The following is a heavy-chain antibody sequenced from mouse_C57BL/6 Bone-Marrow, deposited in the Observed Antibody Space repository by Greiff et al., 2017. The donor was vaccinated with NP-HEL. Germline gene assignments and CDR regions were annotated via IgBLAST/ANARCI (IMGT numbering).Heavy chain of an antibody. D-gene: IGHD1-1*01. CDR1: GYTFTDYY. Sequence: VQLQQSGPELVKPGASVKISCKASGYTFTDYYMNWVKQSHGKSLEWIGDINPNNGGTSYNQKFKGKATLTVDKSSSTAYMELRSLTSEDSAVYYCVTLTTVVEGYFDYWGQGTTLTVSS. CDR3: VTLTTVVEGYFDY. V-gene: IGHV1-26*01. J-gene: IGHJ2*01. CDR2: INPNNGGT.